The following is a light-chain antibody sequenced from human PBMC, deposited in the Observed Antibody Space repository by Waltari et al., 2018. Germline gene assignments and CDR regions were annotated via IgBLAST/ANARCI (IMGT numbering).Light chain of an antibody. V-gene: IGLV1-44*01. CDR3: AAWDDSLNGYV. CDR2: YTD. CDR1: SSNIGRNT. J-gene: IGLJ1*01. Sequence: QSTLTQPSSASGTPGQRVTISCSGSSSNIGRNTVNWYQQLPGTAPKLLIYYTDQRPSGVSDRFLGSKSGTSAALAFSGLQSEDEAHYYCAAWDDSLNGYVFGSGTEVTVL.